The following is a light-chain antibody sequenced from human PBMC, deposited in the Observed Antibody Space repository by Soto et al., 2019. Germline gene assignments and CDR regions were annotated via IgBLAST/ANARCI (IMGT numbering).Light chain of an antibody. Sequence: EIVLTQSPATLSLSPGERATLSCRASQSVSSYLIWYQQKAGQAPRLLIYDGSNRATGIPARFSGSGSGTDFTLTISSLEPEDFAVYYCQHRSAWPITFGGGTKVEIK. CDR2: DGS. CDR1: QSVSSY. V-gene: IGKV3-11*01. J-gene: IGKJ4*01. CDR3: QHRSAWPIT.